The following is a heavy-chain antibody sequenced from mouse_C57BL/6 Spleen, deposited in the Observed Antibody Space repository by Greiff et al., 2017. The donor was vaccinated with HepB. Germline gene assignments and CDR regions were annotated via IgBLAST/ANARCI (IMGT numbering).Heavy chain of an antibody. V-gene: IGHV5-6*01. Sequence: EVHLVESGGDLVKPGGSLKLSCAASGFTFSSYGMSWVHQTPDKRLEWVATISSGGSYTYYPDSVKGRFTISRDNAKNTLYLQMSSLKSEDTAMYYCARKNWGASMDYWGQGTSVTVSS. J-gene: IGHJ4*01. CDR3: ARKNWGASMDY. CDR2: ISSGGSYT. D-gene: IGHD4-1*01. CDR1: GFTFSSYG.